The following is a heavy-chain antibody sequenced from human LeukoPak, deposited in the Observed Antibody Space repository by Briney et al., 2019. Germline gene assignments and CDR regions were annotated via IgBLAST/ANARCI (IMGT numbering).Heavy chain of an antibody. D-gene: IGHD1-7*01. CDR1: GFTFSSYA. Sequence: GSLRLSCAASGFTFSSYAMHWVRQAPGKGLEWVAVISYDGSNKYYADSVKCRFTISRDNSKNTLYLQMSSLRAGDTAVYYCAKDERNWNYNLASQTYDWGQGTLVTVSS. V-gene: IGHV3-30*04. CDR2: ISYDGSNK. CDR3: AKDERNWNYNLASQTYD. J-gene: IGHJ4*02.